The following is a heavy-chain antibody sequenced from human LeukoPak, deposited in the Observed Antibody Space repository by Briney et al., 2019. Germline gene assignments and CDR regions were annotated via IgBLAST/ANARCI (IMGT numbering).Heavy chain of an antibody. Sequence: GGSLRLSCAASGFTFSSYSMNWVRQAPGKGLEWVSSISSSSSYIYYADSVKGRFTISRDNAKNSLYLQMNSLRAEDTAVYYCARDLRVYGDYGPTIFDYWGQGTLVTVSS. J-gene: IGHJ4*02. CDR1: GFTFSSYS. V-gene: IGHV3-21*01. D-gene: IGHD4-17*01. CDR3: ARDLRVYGDYGPTIFDY. CDR2: ISSSSSYI.